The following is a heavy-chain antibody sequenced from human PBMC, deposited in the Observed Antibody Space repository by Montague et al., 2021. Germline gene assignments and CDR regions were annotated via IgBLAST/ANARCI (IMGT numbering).Heavy chain of an antibody. CDR2: IYYSGST. D-gene: IGHD6-6*01. V-gene: IGHV4-59*01. Sequence: SETRSLTSTISGGSIRSYYWNWIRQPPGKGLEWIGYIYYSGSTNYNPSLKSRVNMSLDTSNYQFSLNLRSVTAADTAVYYCARALAARWWFDPWGQGTLVTVSS. J-gene: IGHJ5*02. CDR3: ARALAARWWFDP. CDR1: GGSIRSYY.